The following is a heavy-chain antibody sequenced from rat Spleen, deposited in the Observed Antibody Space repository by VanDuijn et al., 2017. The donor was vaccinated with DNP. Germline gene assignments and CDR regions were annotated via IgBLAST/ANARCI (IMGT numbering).Heavy chain of an antibody. V-gene: IGHV2S8*01. Sequence: QVQLKESGPGLVQPSQTLSLTCTVSGFSLSSYGVIWVRQPPGKGLEWIAAISSGGNTYYNSALISRLTISRDTSKSQVFLGMNSLQTEDTAMYFCTREREPKNNPYYFDFWGQGVMVTVSS. J-gene: IGHJ2*01. CDR3: TREREPKNNPYYFDF. CDR1: GFSLSSYG. CDR2: ISSGGNT. D-gene: IGHD1-10*01.